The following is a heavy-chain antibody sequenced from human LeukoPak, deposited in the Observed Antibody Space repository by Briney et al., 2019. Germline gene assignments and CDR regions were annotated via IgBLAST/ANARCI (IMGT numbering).Heavy chain of an antibody. CDR3: ARVRLEKVRAYYGMDV. V-gene: IGHV4-30-4*01. CDR2: IYHNGNT. J-gene: IGHJ6*02. CDR1: GASTSSVDYY. D-gene: IGHD2-2*01. Sequence: PSETLSLTCTVSGASTSSVDYYWTWIRQTPGEGLEWIEFIYHNGNTQYNPSLKSAITISIDTSKNQFSLTLSSVTAADTAVYYCARVRLEKVRAYYGMDVWGQGTTVTVSS.